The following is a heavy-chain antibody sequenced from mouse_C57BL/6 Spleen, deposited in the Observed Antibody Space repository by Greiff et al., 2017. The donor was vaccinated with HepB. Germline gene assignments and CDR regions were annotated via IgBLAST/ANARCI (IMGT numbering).Heavy chain of an antibody. Sequence: EVQLQQSGPELVKSGASAKMSCKASGYTFTDYNMHWVKQSHGKSLEWIGYINPNNGGTSNNQKFKGRATLTVNKSSSTAYMGLRSLTTEDSAVYYCARNSCNGDYAMDYWGQGTSVTVTS. D-gene: IGHD2-12*01. V-gene: IGHV1-22*01. CDR1: GYTFTDYN. CDR3: ARNSCNGDYAMDY. J-gene: IGHJ4*01. CDR2: INPNNGGT.